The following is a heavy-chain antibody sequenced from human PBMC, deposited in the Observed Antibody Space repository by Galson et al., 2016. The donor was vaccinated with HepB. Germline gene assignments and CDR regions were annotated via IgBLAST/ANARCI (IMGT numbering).Heavy chain of an antibody. CDR3: ARVKGGPLRGYFDL. V-gene: IGHV3-30*14. Sequence: SLRLSCAASGFDFNDYLMHWVRQAPGKGLEWMTVISSDANNRYYADSVKGRFTVSRDNGKNTLSLQMHSLRTEDTATYYCARVKGGPLRGYFDLWGQGALVIASS. D-gene: IGHD5-12*01. CDR1: GFDFNDYL. CDR2: ISSDANNR. J-gene: IGHJ4*02.